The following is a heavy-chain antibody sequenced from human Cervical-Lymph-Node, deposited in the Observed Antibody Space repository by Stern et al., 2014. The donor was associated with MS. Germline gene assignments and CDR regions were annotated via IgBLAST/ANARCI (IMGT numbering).Heavy chain of an antibody. Sequence: DQLVESGAEVRKPGASVQVSCKASGYIFTNYYMHWARQAPGQGLLWLGIINPSGGSTTYTQTFQGRVTVTRDTSTSTVYMELSSLRSEDTAVYYCARADREYSSAYYFDYWGQGTLVTVSS. V-gene: IGHV1-46*03. D-gene: IGHD3-16*01. J-gene: IGHJ4*02. CDR3: ARADREYSSAYYFDY. CDR2: INPSGGST. CDR1: GYIFTNYY.